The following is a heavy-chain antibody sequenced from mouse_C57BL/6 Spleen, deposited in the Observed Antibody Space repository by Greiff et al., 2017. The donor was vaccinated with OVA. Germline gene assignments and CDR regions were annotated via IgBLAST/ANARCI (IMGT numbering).Heavy chain of an antibody. Sequence: QVQLQQPGAELVRPGSSVKLSCKASGYTFTSYWMDWVNQRPGQGLEWIGNIYPSDSETHYNQKFKDKATLTVDKSSSTAYMQLSSLTSEDSAVYYCARWGYYDYDGAWFAYWGQGTLVTVSA. CDR1: GYTFTSYW. V-gene: IGHV1-61*01. CDR3: ARWGYYDYDGAWFAY. CDR2: IYPSDSET. J-gene: IGHJ3*01. D-gene: IGHD2-4*01.